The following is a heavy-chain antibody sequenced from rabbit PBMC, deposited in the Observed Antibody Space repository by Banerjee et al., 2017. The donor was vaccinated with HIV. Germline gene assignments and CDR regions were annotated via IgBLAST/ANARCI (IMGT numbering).Heavy chain of an antibody. V-gene: IGHV1S40*01. D-gene: IGHD6-1*01. J-gene: IGHJ4*01. CDR2: T. Sequence: TYYATWAKGRFTISKTSSTTVTLQMTSLTAADTATYFCARGYSGYAYYHLWGQGTLVTVS. CDR3: ARGYSGYAYYHL.